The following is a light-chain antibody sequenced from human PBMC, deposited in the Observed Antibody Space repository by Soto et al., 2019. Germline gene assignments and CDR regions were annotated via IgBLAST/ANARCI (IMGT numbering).Light chain of an antibody. J-gene: IGKJ1*01. V-gene: IGKV3-15*01. CDR2: GAS. CDR1: QSVRNN. CDR3: QHYNNWPPWT. Sequence: EIVMTQSPATLSVSPGERATLSCRASQSVRNNLAWYQQKPGQAPRLLIYGASTRATGIPARFSGGGSGTEFTLTISSLQSEDFAVYYCQHYNNWPPWTFGQVTKVEIK.